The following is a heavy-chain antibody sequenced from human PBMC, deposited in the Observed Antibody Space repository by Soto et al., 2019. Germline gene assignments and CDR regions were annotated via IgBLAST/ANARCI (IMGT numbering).Heavy chain of an antibody. J-gene: IGHJ4*02. D-gene: IGHD3-22*01. CDR3: TTGLSNGYYNFDY. CDR1: GFTFSSYA. Sequence: GGSLRLSCAASGFTFSSYAMHWVRQAPGKGLEWVAVISYDGSNKYYADSVKGRFTISRDNSKNTLYLQMNSLRAEDTAVYYCTTGLSNGYYNFDYWGQGTLVTVSS. CDR2: ISYDGSNK. V-gene: IGHV3-30-3*01.